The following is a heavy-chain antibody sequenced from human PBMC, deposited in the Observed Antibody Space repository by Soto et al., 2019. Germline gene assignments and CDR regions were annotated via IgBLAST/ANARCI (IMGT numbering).Heavy chain of an antibody. Sequence: GASVKVSCKASGYTFTSYGISWVRQAPGQGLEWMGWISAYNGNTNYAQKLQGRVTMTTDTSTSTAYMELRSLRSDDTAVYYCARDFSYYDILTGYYNYGWFDPWGQGTLVTVSS. CDR3: ARDFSYYDILTGYYNYGWFDP. J-gene: IGHJ5*02. V-gene: IGHV1-18*01. CDR2: ISAYNGNT. D-gene: IGHD3-9*01. CDR1: GYTFTSYG.